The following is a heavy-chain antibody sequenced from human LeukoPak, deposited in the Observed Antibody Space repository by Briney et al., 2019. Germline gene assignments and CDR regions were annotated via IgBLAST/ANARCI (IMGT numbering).Heavy chain of an antibody. CDR1: RFTFSSYS. D-gene: IGHD2-21*02. Sequence: GGSLRLSCAASRFTFSSYSMHWVRPAPGKGLEGVSSINSSSSYIYYADSVKGRFTISRDNAKNSLYLQMNSLRAEDTAVYFCARDVGGGDTFDYWGQGTLVTVSS. J-gene: IGHJ4*02. V-gene: IGHV3-21*01. CDR2: INSSSSYI. CDR3: ARDVGGGDTFDY.